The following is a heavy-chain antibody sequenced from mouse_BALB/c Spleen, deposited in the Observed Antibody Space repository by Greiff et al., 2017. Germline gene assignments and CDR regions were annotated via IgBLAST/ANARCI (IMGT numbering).Heavy chain of an antibody. CDR2: ISSGGSYT. V-gene: IGHV5-6*01. CDR1: GFTFSSYG. CDR3: ARHDGNYDDAMDY. J-gene: IGHJ4*01. D-gene: IGHD2-1*01. Sequence: EVQGVESGGDLVKPGGSLKLSCAASGFTFSSYGMSWVRQTPDKRLEWVATISSGGSYTYYPDSVKGRFTISRDNAKNTLYLQMSSLKSEDTAMYYCARHDGNYDDAMDYWGQGTSVTVSS.